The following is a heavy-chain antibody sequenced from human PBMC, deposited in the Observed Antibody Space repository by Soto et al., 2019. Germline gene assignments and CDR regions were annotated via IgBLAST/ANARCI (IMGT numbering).Heavy chain of an antibody. V-gene: IGHV1-69*12. J-gene: IGHJ4*02. D-gene: IGHD6-6*01. CDR3: PRDLGAARRFDY. Sequence: QVQLVQSGAEVKKPGSSVKVSCKASGGTFSSYAISWVRQAPGQGLEWMGGLIPIFGTANYAQKFQGRVTITAAESTSTAYMELSSLRSEDTAVYYCPRDLGAARRFDYWGQGTLVTVSS. CDR2: LIPIFGTA. CDR1: GGTFSSYA.